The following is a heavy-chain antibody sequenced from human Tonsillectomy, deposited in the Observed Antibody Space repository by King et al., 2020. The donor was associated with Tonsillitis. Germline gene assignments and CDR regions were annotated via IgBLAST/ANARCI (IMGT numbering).Heavy chain of an antibody. CDR1: GFTFSSYS. CDR2: ITSSSTI. D-gene: IGHD1-26*01. CDR3: ARDRGHYGMDV. V-gene: IGHV3-48*04. J-gene: IGHJ6*02. Sequence: VQLVESGGGLVQPGGSLRLSCAASGFTFSSYSMNWVRQAPGKGLEWVSYITSSSTIYYADSVKGRFTISRDNAKNSLYLQMNSLRAEDTAVYYCARDRGHYGMDVWGQGTTVTVSS.